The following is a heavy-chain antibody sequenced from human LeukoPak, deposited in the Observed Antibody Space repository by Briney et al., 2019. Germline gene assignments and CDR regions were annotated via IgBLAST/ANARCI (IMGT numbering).Heavy chain of an antibody. CDR3: AREATLRDFYDAFDI. Sequence: TGGSLRLSCAASRFTFDDYGMSWVRQAPGKGLEWVSGINWNGGSTGYADSVKGRFTISRDNAKNSLYLQMSSLRAEDTALYYCAREATLRDFYDAFDIWGQGTMVTVSS. V-gene: IGHV3-20*04. CDR2: INWNGGST. D-gene: IGHD4-17*01. CDR1: RFTFDDYG. J-gene: IGHJ3*02.